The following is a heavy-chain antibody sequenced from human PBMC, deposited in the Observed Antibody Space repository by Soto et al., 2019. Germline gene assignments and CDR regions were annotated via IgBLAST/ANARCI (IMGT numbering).Heavy chain of an antibody. J-gene: IGHJ6*02. V-gene: IGHV3-30-3*01. CDR1: GFTFSSYA. CDR3: AKGNYGSGRGTRYYGMDV. CDR2: ISYDGSNK. D-gene: IGHD3-10*01. Sequence: QVPLVESGGGVVQPGRSLRLSCAASGFTFSSYAMNWVRQAPGKGLEWVAVISYDGSNKYYADSVKGRFTISIDNSKNTMYLQMNILRAEDTAVYYCAKGNYGSGRGTRYYGMDVCGHGTTVTVSS.